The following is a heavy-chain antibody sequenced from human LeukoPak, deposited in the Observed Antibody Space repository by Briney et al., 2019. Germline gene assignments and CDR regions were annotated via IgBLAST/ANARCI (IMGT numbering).Heavy chain of an antibody. CDR2: INSDGSIT. CDR1: GFTFTTYW. J-gene: IGHJ4*02. V-gene: IGHV3-74*01. D-gene: IGHD6-13*01. CDR3: ARERVRGPGTWTFDY. Sequence: GGSLRLSCAASGFTFTTYWMHWVRQAPGKGLVWVSHINSDGSITSYADSVRGRFTISRDNSKNTVYLQVNTLRAEDTAFYYCARERVRGPGTWTFDYWGQGTLVTVSS.